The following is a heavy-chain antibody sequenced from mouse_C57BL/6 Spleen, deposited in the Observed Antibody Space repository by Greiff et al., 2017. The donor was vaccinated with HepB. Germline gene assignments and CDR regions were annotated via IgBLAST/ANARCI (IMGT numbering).Heavy chain of an antibody. D-gene: IGHD2-3*01. V-gene: IGHV1-81*01. J-gene: IGHJ1*03. CDR1: GYTFTSYG. Sequence: QVQLQQSGAELARPGASVKLSCKASGYTFTSYGISWVKQRTGQGLEWIGEIYPRSGNTYYNEKFKGKATLTADKSSSTAYMELRSLTSEDSAVYFCARLPDGYYGCFDVWGTGTTVTVSS. CDR3: ARLPDGYYGCFDV. CDR2: IYPRSGNT.